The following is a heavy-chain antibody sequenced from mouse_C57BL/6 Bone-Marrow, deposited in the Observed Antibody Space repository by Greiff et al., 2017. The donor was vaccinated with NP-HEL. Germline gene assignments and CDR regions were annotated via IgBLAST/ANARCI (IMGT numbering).Heavy chain of an antibody. CDR3: TRVYSDYVAY. CDR2: ISSGGDYI. D-gene: IGHD2-13*01. CDR1: GFTFSSYA. V-gene: IGHV5-9-1*02. J-gene: IGHJ3*01. Sequence: EVLLVESGAGLVKPGGSLKLSCAASGFTFSSYAMSWVRQTPEKRLEWVVYISSGGDYIYYADTVKGRFTLPSDNARNTLYLQIGDLKSEDTAMYYCTRVYSDYVAYWGQGTLVTVSA.